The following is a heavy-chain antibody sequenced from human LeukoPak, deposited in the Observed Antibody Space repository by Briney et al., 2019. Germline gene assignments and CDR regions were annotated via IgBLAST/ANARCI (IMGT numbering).Heavy chain of an antibody. CDR3: ARHLSPPTGPAANNWFDP. V-gene: IGHV4-39*01. CDR1: GGSISSSSYY. J-gene: IGHJ5*02. D-gene: IGHD2-2*01. CDR2: IYYSGST. Sequence: SETLSLTCTVSGGSISSSSYYWGWIRQPPGKGLEWIGSIYYSGSTYYNPSLKSRVTISVDTSENQFSLKLSSVTAADTAVYYCARHLSPPTGPAANNWFDPWGQGTLVTVSS.